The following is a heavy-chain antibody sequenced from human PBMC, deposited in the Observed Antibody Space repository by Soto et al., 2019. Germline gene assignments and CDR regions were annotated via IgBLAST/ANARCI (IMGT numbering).Heavy chain of an antibody. CDR2: IYSSGST. V-gene: IGHV4-4*07. CDR1: GGEISTYY. J-gene: IGHJ5*02. D-gene: IGHD3-3*01. CDR3: ARGQRFSDWFDP. Sequence: QVQLQESGPGLVKPSETLSLTCTVSGGEISTYYWTWIRQPAGKGLEWIGRIYSSGSTKYNPSLKSRVTMSLDTSKNQFSLRLSSVTAADTAVYYCARGQRFSDWFDPWGQGTLVTVSS.